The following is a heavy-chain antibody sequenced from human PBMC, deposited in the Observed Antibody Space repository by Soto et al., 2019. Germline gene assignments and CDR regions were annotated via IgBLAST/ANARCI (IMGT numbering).Heavy chain of an antibody. CDR1: GYTFTSHD. CDR2: LNPHNGKT. Sequence: QVQLVQSGTEVKTPGASVKVSCKASGYTFTSHDINWVRQATGQGLEWMGWLNPHNGKTGYAQRFHGRVTMTWNATTGTVYMELSSLRSEDTAMYYCARVSSIAARRSFDSWGQGPLVTVSS. V-gene: IGHV1-8*01. D-gene: IGHD6-6*01. J-gene: IGHJ4*02. CDR3: ARVSSIAARRSFDS.